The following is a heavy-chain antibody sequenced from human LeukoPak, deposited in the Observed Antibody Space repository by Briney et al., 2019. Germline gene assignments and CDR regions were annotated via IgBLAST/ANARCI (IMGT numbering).Heavy chain of an antibody. CDR3: ARLRGSYGGDAFDI. D-gene: IGHD1-26*01. J-gene: IGHJ3*02. V-gene: IGHV4-39*01. Sequence: SETLSLTCTVSGDSLSNSRYFWGWIRPPPGKGLEWIGTTSYSGSAYYNPSLKSRVTMPVDTSKNQFSLKLSSVTAADTAVYYCARLRGSYGGDAFDIWGQGTVVTVSS. CDR2: TSYSGSA. CDR1: GDSLSNSRYF.